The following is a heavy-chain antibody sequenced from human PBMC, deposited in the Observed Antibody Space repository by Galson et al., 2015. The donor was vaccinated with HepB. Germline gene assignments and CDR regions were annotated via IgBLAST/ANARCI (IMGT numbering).Heavy chain of an antibody. D-gene: IGHD2-15*01. CDR3: ARPHCTGRRCYRYYYGLDG. Sequence: SLRLSCAASGFTFGTYAMHWVRQTPGKGLEWVAVISSDGSHQYYADSVRGRFTISRDNSKNTLDLQMNSLRAGDTAVYYCARPHCTGRRCYRYYYGLDGCGQRTAVSVSS. CDR1: GFTFGTYA. CDR2: ISSDGSHQ. V-gene: IGHV3-30*03. J-gene: IGHJ6*01.